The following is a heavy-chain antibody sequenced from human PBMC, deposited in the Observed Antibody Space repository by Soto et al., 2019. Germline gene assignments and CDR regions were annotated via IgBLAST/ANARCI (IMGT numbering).Heavy chain of an antibody. CDR1: GFAFSSYS. Sequence: EMQLVESGGGLVKPGGSLRLSCAVSGFAFSSYSVNWVRQAPGKGLEWVSSISTSGDTYYADSVKGRLAISRDNAKNSLYLQMTSLRVEDTAVYYCARGADYTNSNFDYWGQGTLVTVSS. V-gene: IGHV3-21*01. D-gene: IGHD4-4*01. CDR2: ISTSGDT. CDR3: ARGADYTNSNFDY. J-gene: IGHJ4*02.